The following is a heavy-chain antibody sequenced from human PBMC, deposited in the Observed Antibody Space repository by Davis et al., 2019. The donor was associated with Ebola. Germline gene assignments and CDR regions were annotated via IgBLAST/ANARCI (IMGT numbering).Heavy chain of an antibody. J-gene: IGHJ5*02. CDR1: GFSFSTYS. Sequence: GGSLRLSCEASGFSFSTYSMHWVRQAPGKGLEWLGVILYDGSNKYDADSVKGRFTMSRDNAKNSLYLQMNSLTVEDTAVYYCATDAWGGFDPWGQGTLVTVSS. D-gene: IGHD1-26*01. V-gene: IGHV3-30*04. CDR3: ATDAWGGFDP. CDR2: ILYDGSNK.